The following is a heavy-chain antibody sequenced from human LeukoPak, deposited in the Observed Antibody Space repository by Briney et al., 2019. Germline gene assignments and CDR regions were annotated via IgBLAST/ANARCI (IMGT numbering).Heavy chain of an antibody. V-gene: IGHV4-39*01. CDR1: GDSITSSSYY. J-gene: IGHJ2*01. D-gene: IGHD2-2*01. CDR3: ASQRSTSLTYFDL. Sequence: SETLSLTCTVSGDSITSSSYYWGWIRQPPGKGPEWIGSINYSGSTYYNPSLKSRVTISVDTSRNQFSLRLSSVTAADTAVYYCASQRSTSLTYFDLWGRGTLVTVSS. CDR2: INYSGST.